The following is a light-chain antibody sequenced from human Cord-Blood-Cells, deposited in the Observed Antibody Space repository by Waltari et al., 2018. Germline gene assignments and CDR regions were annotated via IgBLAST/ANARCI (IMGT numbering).Light chain of an antibody. CDR2: VVS. CDR1: SSDVGGYKY. CDR3: SSYTSSSTLYV. J-gene: IGLJ1*01. Sequence: QSALTQPASVSGSPGQSITISCTGTSSDVGGYKYVSWYQQHPGKAPKLMIYVVSNRPSGVSNRFSGSKSGNTASLTISGLQAEDEADYYCSSYTSSSTLYVFGTGTKVTVL. V-gene: IGLV2-14*01.